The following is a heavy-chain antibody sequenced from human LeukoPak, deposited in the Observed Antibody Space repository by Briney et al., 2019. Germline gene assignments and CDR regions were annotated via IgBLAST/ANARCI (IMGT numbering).Heavy chain of an antibody. D-gene: IGHD3-3*01. Sequence: GGSLRLSSAASGFTFSYYWMTWVRQAPGKGLEWVANINEGGSEKYYVDSVKGRFTISRDNAKNSLYLHMNSLRAEDTAVYYCASQVTIFGGGKYFDYWGQGTLVTVSS. CDR2: INEGGSEK. CDR3: ASQVTIFGGGKYFDY. J-gene: IGHJ4*02. V-gene: IGHV3-7*05. CDR1: GFTFSYYW.